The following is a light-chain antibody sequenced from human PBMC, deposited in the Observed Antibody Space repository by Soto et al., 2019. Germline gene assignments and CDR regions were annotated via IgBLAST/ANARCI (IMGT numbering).Light chain of an antibody. Sequence: QSALTQPASVSGSPGRSITISCTGTTSDVGGYNYVSWYQQHPGRAPKLIIYDVGNRPSGVSNRFSGSKSANAASLTISGLQAEDEADYYCSSYTVTRGVVFGGGTKLTVL. CDR2: DVG. CDR3: SSYTVTRGVV. V-gene: IGLV2-14*01. J-gene: IGLJ2*01. CDR1: TSDVGGYNY.